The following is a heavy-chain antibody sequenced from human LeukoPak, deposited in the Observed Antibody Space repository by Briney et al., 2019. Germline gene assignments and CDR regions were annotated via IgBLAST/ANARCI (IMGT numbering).Heavy chain of an antibody. V-gene: IGHV4-34*01. CDR3: ARGGGDIVVVPAAAKNNNFDY. D-gene: IGHD2-2*01. CDR1: GGSFSGYY. Sequence: PSETLSLTCAVYGGSFSGYYWSWIRQPPGKGLEWIGEINHSGSTNYNPSLKSRVTISVDTSKNQFSLKLSSATAADTAVYYCARGGGDIVVVPAAAKNNNFDYWGQGTLVTVSS. CDR2: INHSGST. J-gene: IGHJ4*02.